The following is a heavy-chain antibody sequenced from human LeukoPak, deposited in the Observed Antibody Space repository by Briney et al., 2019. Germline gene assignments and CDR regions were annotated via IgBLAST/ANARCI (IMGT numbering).Heavy chain of an antibody. CDR3: ARNGEALRYFDWGPHYYYYMDV. Sequence: SESLSLTCTVSGGSISSSSYDWGWIRQPPGKGLEWIASIYYSGSTYYNPSLKSRVTISVDTSKNQFSLKLSSVTAADTAVYYCARNGEALRYFDWGPHYYYYMDVWGKGTTVTISS. CDR2: IYYSGST. CDR1: GGSISSSSYD. D-gene: IGHD3-9*01. V-gene: IGHV4-39*07. J-gene: IGHJ6*03.